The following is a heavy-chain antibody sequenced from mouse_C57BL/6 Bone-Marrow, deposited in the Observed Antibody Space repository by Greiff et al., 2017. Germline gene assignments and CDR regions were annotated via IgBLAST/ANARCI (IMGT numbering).Heavy chain of an antibody. D-gene: IGHD1-1*01. CDR2: IDPETGGT. CDR1: GYTFTDYE. Sequence: VKLQESGAELVRPGASVTLSCKASGYTFTDYEMHWVKQTPVHGLEWIGAIDPETGGTAYNQKFKGKAILTADKSSSTAYMELRSLTSEDSAVYYCTRWGTTVVATDFDVWGTGTTVTVSS. J-gene: IGHJ1*03. CDR3: TRWGTTVVATDFDV. V-gene: IGHV1-15*01.